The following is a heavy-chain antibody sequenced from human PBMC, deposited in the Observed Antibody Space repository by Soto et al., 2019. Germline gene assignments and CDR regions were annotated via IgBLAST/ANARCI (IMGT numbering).Heavy chain of an antibody. CDR1: GGSFSGNY. Sequence: QVQLQQWGAGLLKPSETLSLTCAVYGGSFSGNYWSWIRQPPGKGLEWIGEINHSGSTNYNPSLKSRVTVSSDTSKNQFSLKLSSVTAADTAVYYCANWWPLDYWGQGTLVTVSS. CDR3: ANWWPLDY. J-gene: IGHJ4*02. D-gene: IGHD2-15*01. V-gene: IGHV4-34*01. CDR2: INHSGST.